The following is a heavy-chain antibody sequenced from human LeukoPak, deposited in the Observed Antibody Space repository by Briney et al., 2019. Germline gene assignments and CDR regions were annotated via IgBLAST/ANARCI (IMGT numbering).Heavy chain of an antibody. CDR2: ISSSSSYI. CDR3: ARYNGYYYYMDV. J-gene: IGHJ6*03. D-gene: IGHD1-1*01. CDR1: GFTFSSYA. V-gene: IGHV3-21*01. Sequence: GGSLRLSCAASGFTFSSYAMSWVRQAPGKGLEWVSSISSSSSYIYYADSVKGRFTISRDNAKNSLYLQMNSLRAEDTAVYYCARYNGYYYYMDVWGKGTTVTISS.